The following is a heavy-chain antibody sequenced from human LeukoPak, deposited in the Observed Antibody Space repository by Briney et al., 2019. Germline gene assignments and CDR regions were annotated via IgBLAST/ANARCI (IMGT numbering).Heavy chain of an antibody. V-gene: IGHV3-66*01. J-gene: IGHJ4*02. CDR3: AREPSIAAAATNY. CDR2: IYSGSST. CDR1: GFTVSSNY. Sequence: GGSLRLSCAASGFTVSSNYMSWVRQAPGKGLEWVSVIYSGSSTYYADSVKGRFTISRDNSKNTLYLQMNSLRAEDTAVYYCAREPSIAAAATNYWGQGTLVTVSS. D-gene: IGHD6-13*01.